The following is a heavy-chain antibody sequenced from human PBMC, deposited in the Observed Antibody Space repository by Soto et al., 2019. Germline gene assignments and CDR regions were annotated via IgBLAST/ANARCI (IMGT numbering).Heavy chain of an antibody. CDR3: ARVSSSIVVVPNYGING. CDR2: ISGKNGNT. Sequence: QVQLVQAGVEVKKPGSSVTVSCKSSGYIFISHGISWLRQAPGQGLEWMGWISGKNGNTNYAQKLQGRYTLTTDTSTRIAYMDLRSLRSDDTAVYYCARVSSSIVVVPNYGINGWSQGMTVKVS. J-gene: IGHJ6*02. V-gene: IGHV1-18*04. D-gene: IGHD2-15*01. CDR1: GYIFISHG.